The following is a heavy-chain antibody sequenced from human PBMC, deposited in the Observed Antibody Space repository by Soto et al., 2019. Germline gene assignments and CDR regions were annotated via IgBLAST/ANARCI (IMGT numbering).Heavy chain of an antibody. CDR1: GFRFSTYV. Sequence: EVHLLESGGGLVQPGGSLRLSCAASGFRFSTYVMAWVRQAPGKGLEWVSAISGSGGGTYYADSVMGRFSISRDNSNNTLYLQMNGLRAEDTAVYFCAKDKDIWSGRRGDFDSWGQGTRVIVSS. CDR3: AKDKDIWSGRRGDFDS. J-gene: IGHJ4*02. D-gene: IGHD3-3*01. V-gene: IGHV3-23*01. CDR2: ISGSGGGT.